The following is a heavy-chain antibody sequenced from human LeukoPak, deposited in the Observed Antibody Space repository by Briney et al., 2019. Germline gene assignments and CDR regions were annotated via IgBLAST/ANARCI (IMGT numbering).Heavy chain of an antibody. CDR1: GFSFSGYS. J-gene: IGHJ3*02. V-gene: IGHV3-21*01. Sequence: GGSLRLSRAASGFSFSGYSMNWVSQAPRKWLEWVSSITGSSNYIHYADSVKGRFTISRDNGKNSLYLQMSSLRAEDTAVYYCARGGGDDAFDIWGQGTMVTVSS. D-gene: IGHD3-10*01. CDR3: ARGGGDDAFDI. CDR2: ITGSSNYI.